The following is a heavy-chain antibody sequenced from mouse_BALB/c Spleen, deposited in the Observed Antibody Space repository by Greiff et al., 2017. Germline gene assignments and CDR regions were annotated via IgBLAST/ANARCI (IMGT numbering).Heavy chain of an antibody. D-gene: IGHD3-1*01. CDR1: GYTFTSYY. CDR3: TRSGAMDY. V-gene: IGHV1S81*02. CDR2: INPSNGGT. Sequence: VQLQQSGAELVKPGASVKLSCKASGYTFTSYYMYWVKQRPGQGLVWIGGINPSNGGTNFNEKFKSKATLTVDKSSSTAYMQLSSLTSEDSAVYYCTRSGAMDYWGQGTSVTVSS. J-gene: IGHJ4*01.